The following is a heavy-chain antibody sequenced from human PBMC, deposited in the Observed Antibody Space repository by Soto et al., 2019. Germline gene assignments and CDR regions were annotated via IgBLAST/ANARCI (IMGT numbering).Heavy chain of an antibody. CDR1: GFTVSDNY. V-gene: IGHV3-66*01. J-gene: IGHJ4*02. CDR2: IYTGGDT. D-gene: IGHD3-22*01. Sequence: HPGGSLRLSCAASGFTVSDNYMNWVRQAPGKGPEWVSVIYTGGDTYYADSVKGRFTISRDNSRNTLFLQMGRLRAEDTAVYYCARDSISSDYFDYWGQGTLVTVSS. CDR3: ARDSISSDYFDY.